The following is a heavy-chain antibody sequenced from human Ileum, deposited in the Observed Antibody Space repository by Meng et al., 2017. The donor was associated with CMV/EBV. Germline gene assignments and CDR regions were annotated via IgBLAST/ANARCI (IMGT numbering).Heavy chain of an antibody. CDR2: IRYDGSNK. CDR3: ARDPFRTETL. V-gene: IGHV3-30*02. Sequence: GESLKISCAASGFTFSSYGMHWVRQAPGKGLEWVAFIRYDGSNKYYADSVKGRFTISRDNSKNTLYLQMNSLRAEDTAVYYCARDPFRTETLWGQGTLVTVSS. CDR1: GFTFSSYG. J-gene: IGHJ4*02.